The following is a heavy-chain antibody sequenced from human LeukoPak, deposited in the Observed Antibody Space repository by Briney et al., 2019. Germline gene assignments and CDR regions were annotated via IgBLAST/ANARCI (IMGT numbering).Heavy chain of an antibody. V-gene: IGHV4-39*07. CDR1: GGSMSSSNYY. CDR3: ARSPITAAGNFDY. CDR2: IYYSGST. D-gene: IGHD6-13*01. J-gene: IGHJ4*02. Sequence: SETLSLTCTVSGGSMSSSNYYWGWIRQPPGKGLEWIGSIYYSGSTYYNPSLKSRVTISVDMSKNQFSLKLSSVTAADTAVYYCARSPITAAGNFDYWGQGTLVTVSS.